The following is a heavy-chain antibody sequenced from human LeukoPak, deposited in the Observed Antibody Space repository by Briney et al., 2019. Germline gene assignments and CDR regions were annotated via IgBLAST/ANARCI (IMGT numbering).Heavy chain of an antibody. J-gene: IGHJ3*02. CDR1: GFTFSSYW. D-gene: IGHD1-26*01. CDR2: IKQDGSEK. CDR3: ARGSQWELRPDAFDI. V-gene: IGHV3-7*01. Sequence: GGSLRLSCAASGFTFSSYWMSWVRQAPGKGLEWVANIKQDGSEKYYVDSVKGRFTISRDNAKNSRYLQMNSLRAEDTAVYYCARGSQWELRPDAFDIWGQGTMVTVSS.